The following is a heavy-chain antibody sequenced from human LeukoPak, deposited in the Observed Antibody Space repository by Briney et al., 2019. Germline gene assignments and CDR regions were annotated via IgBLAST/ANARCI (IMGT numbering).Heavy chain of an antibody. D-gene: IGHD5-18*01. J-gene: IGHJ4*02. Sequence: PSETLSLTCTVSGGSISSYYWSWIRQPPGKGLEWIGYIYYSGSTNYNPSLKSRVTISVATSKNQFSLKLSSVTAADTAVYYCARDIRGYSYGYSFDYWGQGTLVTVSS. CDR2: IYYSGST. CDR3: ARDIRGYSYGYSFDY. V-gene: IGHV4-59*12. CDR1: GGSISSYY.